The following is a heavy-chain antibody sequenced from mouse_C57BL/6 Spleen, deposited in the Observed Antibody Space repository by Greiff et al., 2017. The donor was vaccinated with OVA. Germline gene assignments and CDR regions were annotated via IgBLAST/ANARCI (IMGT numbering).Heavy chain of an antibody. CDR1: GYTFTSYW. CDR2: IDPSDSYT. V-gene: IGHV1-69*01. J-gene: IGHJ2*01. Sequence: QVQLQQPGAELVMPGASVKLSCKASGYTFTSYWMHWVKQRPGQGLEWIGEIDPSDSYTNYNQKFKGKSTLTVDKSSSTAYMQLSSLTSEDSAVYYCARKREGYYFDYWGQGTTLTVSS. CDR3: ARKREGYYFDY.